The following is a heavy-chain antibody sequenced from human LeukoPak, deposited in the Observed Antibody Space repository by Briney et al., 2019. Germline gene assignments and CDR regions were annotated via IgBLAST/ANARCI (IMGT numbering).Heavy chain of an antibody. V-gene: IGHV4-31*03. CDR3: ARGITMVRGVITFDYYGMDV. CDR2: IYYSGST. Sequence: NPSETLSLTCTVSGGSISSGGYYWSWIRQHPGKGLEWIGYIYYSGSTYYNPSLKSRVTISVDTSKNQFSLKLSSVTAADTAVYYCARGITMVRGVITFDYYGMDVWGQGTTVTVSS. J-gene: IGHJ6*02. CDR1: GGSISSGGYY. D-gene: IGHD3-10*01.